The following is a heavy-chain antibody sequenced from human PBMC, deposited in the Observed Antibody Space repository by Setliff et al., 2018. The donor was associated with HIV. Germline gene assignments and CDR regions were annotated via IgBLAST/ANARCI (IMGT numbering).Heavy chain of an antibody. CDR1: GFSLSTSGMC. D-gene: IGHD4-17*01. Sequence: SGPTLVNPTQTLTLTCTFSGFSLSTSGMCVHWIRQPPGKALEWLARIDWDDDKYYSTSLKTRLTISKDTSTNQEVLTMTTMDPVDPATYYCARLDYGSNWFDPWGQGTLVTVSS. CDR2: IDWDDDK. J-gene: IGHJ5*02. V-gene: IGHV2-70*11. CDR3: ARLDYGSNWFDP.